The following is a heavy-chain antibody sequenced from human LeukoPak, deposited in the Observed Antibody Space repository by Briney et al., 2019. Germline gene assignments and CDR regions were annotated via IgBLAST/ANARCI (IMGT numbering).Heavy chain of an antibody. J-gene: IGHJ5*02. D-gene: IGHD7-27*01. CDR3: ARQAPGGFDP. CDR2: IYYSGST. CDR1: GGSISSSSYY. V-gene: IGHV4-39*07. Sequence: PSETLSLTCTVSGGSISSSSYYWDWIRQPPGKGLEWIGSIYYSGSTNYNPSLKSRVTMSVDTSKNQFSLKLSSVTAADTAVYYCARQAPGGFDPWGQGTLVTVSS.